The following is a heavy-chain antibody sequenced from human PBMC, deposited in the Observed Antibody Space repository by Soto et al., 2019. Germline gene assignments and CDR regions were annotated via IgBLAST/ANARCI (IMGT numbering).Heavy chain of an antibody. CDR3: ASASAGSPDS. J-gene: IGHJ4*02. Sequence: QVQLVQSGTAVKKPGASVRVSCKASGYTFRTYGIPWVRQAPGQGLEWAGWISAYDGDTNYAQKLQGRVTMTTDKSTSTAYMDLRGLRSDDTAVYYCASASAGSPDSGGQGTLVTVSS. CDR1: GYTFRTYG. V-gene: IGHV1-18*01. CDR2: ISAYDGDT. D-gene: IGHD3-10*01.